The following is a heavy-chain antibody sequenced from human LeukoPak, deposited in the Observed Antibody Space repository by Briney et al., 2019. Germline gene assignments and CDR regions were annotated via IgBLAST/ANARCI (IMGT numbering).Heavy chain of an antibody. CDR3: AGGSSSWFPYWYFDL. Sequence: SETLSLTCTVSGGSISSYYCSWIRQPAGKGLEWIGRIYTSGSTNYNPSLKSRVTMSVDTSKNQFSLKLSSVTAADTAVYYCAGGSSSWFPYWYFDLWGRGTLVTVSS. CDR1: GGSISSYY. J-gene: IGHJ2*01. CDR2: IYTSGST. D-gene: IGHD6-13*01. V-gene: IGHV4-4*07.